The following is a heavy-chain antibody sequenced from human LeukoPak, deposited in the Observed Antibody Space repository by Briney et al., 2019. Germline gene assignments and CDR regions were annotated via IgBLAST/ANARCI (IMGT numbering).Heavy chain of an antibody. CDR1: GYTFTGYH. Sequence: GASVKVSCKASGYTFTGYHMHWVRQAPGQGLEWMGRINPNSGDTNYAQEFLGRVTMTRDTPISTAYMELSRLRSDDTAVYYCARGSIAARSCIDYWGRGTLVTVSS. V-gene: IGHV1-2*06. D-gene: IGHD6-6*01. CDR2: INPNSGDT. J-gene: IGHJ4*02. CDR3: ARGSIAARSCIDY.